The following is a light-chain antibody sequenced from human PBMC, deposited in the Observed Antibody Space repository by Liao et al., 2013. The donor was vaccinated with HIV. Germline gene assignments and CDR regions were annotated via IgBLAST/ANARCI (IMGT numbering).Light chain of an antibody. CDR1: NIGSKS. J-gene: IGLJ3*02. CDR3: QVWDSSSDHPV. Sequence: SYXLTQPPSVSVAPGKTARITCGGNNIGSKSVHWYQQKPGQAPVVVIYYDSDRPSGIPERFSASNSGNTATLTISRVEAGDEADYYCQVWDSSSDHPVFGGGTKLTVL. V-gene: IGLV3-21*01. CDR2: YDS.